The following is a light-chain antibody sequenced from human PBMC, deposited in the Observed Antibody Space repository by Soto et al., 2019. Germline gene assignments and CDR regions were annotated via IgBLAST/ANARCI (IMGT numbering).Light chain of an antibody. CDR2: DAS. J-gene: IGKJ5*01. V-gene: IGKV3-11*01. CDR3: QQRSNLPPT. Sequence: IVLTQSPGTLSLSPWERANLSCGASQFIDRYLAWYRQIPGQAPRLLIYDASTRATGIPDRFSGGGSGTDFTLTISSLEPEDFAVDYCQQRSNLPPTFGQGTRLEIK. CDR1: QFIDRY.